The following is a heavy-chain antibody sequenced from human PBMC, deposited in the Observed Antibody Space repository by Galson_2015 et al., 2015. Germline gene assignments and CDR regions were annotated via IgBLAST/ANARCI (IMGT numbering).Heavy chain of an antibody. CDR1: GFTFSSYG. J-gene: IGHJ4*02. V-gene: IGHV3-33*01. D-gene: IGHD3-3*01. CDR2: IWYDGSNK. Sequence: SLRLSCAASGFTFSSYGMHWVRQAPGKGLEWVAVIWYDGSNKYYADSVKGRFTISRDNSKNTLYLQMNSLRAEDTAVYYCARPVLRFLEWSPPGYWGQGTLVTVSS. CDR3: ARPVLRFLEWSPPGY.